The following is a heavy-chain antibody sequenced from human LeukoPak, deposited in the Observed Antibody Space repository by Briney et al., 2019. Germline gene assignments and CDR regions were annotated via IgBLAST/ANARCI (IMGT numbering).Heavy chain of an antibody. D-gene: IGHD3-10*01. CDR2: ISYDGNNK. Sequence: GRSLRLSCAASGFTFSSYGMHWVRQAPGKGLEWVAVISYDGNNKFYADSVKGRFTISRDNSKNTLYLQMNSLTTEDTSVYYCARASHIPVVRGVIIMFDYWGQGTLVTVSS. CDR1: GFTFSSYG. J-gene: IGHJ4*02. CDR3: ARASHIPVVRGVIIMFDY. V-gene: IGHV3-30*03.